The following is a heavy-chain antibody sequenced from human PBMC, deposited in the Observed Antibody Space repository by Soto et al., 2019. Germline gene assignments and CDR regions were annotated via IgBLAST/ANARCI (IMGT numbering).Heavy chain of an antibody. CDR2: INVGDDKT. CDR1: GKSFDNFA. Sequence: QVQLVQSGAEVKKPGASVRLSCKVSGKSFDNFAVHWVRQTPGQRPEWMGRINVGDDKTKYSEKFQGRVIVSYDTSATTAYMELRALSSEDTAVYYCARAKYDYIWGSYHPVDQWAQRAQVTVAS. D-gene: IGHD3-16*02. J-gene: IGHJ4*02. CDR3: ARAKYDYIWGSYHPVDQ. V-gene: IGHV1-3*01.